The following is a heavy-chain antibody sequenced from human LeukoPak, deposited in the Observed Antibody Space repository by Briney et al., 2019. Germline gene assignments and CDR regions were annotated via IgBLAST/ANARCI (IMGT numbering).Heavy chain of an antibody. Sequence: SETLSLTCTVSGGSVSSGSYYWSWIRQPPGKSLEWIGYIYYTGNTNYNPSLKCRVTISMDTSKNQFSLNLSSVTAADTAVYYCARDRTDIVATSHFDYWGQGTLVTVSS. J-gene: IGHJ4*02. V-gene: IGHV4-61*01. D-gene: IGHD5-12*01. CDR1: GGSVSSGSYY. CDR2: IYYTGNT. CDR3: ARDRTDIVATSHFDY.